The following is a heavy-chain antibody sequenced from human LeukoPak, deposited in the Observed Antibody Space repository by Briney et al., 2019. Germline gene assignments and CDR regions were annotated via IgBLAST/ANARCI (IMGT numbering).Heavy chain of an antibody. Sequence: GESLKISCKGSGYSFTSNWIGWVRQMPGKGLEWMGIIYPGDSETPYSPSFQGQVTISADKSITTAYLQWDSLKASDTAMYYCARHPWGIKVADYWGQGTLVTVSS. V-gene: IGHV5-51*01. J-gene: IGHJ4*02. CDR3: ARHPWGIKVADY. D-gene: IGHD3-16*01. CDR2: IYPGDSET. CDR1: GYSFTSNW.